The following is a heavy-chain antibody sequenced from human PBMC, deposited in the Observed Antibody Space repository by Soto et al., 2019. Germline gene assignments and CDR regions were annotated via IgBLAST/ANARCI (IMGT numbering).Heavy chain of an antibody. Sequence: SVKVSCKASGVTFNSFSIDWVRQAPGQGLEWMGGIIAMSGIPNYAQRFQGRVTFSADKSSNTVYMEVNSLTFEDTAVYYCTRRGRQSANWFDPWGQGTLVTVSS. CDR3: TRRGRQSANWFDP. CDR1: GVTFNSFS. V-gene: IGHV1-69*10. CDR2: IIAMSGIP. J-gene: IGHJ5*02.